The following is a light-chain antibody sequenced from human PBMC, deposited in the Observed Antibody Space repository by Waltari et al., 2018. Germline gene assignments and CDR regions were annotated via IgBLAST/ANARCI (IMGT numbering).Light chain of an antibody. Sequence: SSVLTQAPSVSAAPGQTATITRGGDNIGGRSVHWYPQRPGRAPVLVGYLNSDRPSGIPDRFSGSKSGNAATLTISRVEAGDEADYYCHVWDGKTVMFGGGTKLTVL. CDR2: LNS. V-gene: IGLV3-21*02. CDR3: HVWDGKTVM. CDR1: NIGGRS. J-gene: IGLJ3*02.